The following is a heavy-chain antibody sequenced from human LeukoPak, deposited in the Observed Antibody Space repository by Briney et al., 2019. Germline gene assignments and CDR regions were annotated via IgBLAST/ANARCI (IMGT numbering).Heavy chain of an antibody. V-gene: IGHV3-30*19. D-gene: IGHD5-12*01. J-gene: IGHJ3*02. CDR2: ISYDGSNK. Sequence: PGGSLRLSCVASGFTFSNYWMSWVRQAPGKGLEWVAVISYDGSNKYYADSVKGRFTISRDNSKNTLYLQMNSLRAEDTAVYYCARSGYGTHAFDIWGQGTMVTVSS. CDR3: ARSGYGTHAFDI. CDR1: GFTFSNYW.